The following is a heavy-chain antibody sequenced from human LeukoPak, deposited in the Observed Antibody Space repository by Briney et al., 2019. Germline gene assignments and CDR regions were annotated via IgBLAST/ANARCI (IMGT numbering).Heavy chain of an antibody. CDR2: INWNGGST. Sequence: GGSLRLSCAASGFTFDDYGTSWVRQAPGKGLEWVSGINWNGGSTGYADSVKGRFTISRDNAKNSLYLQMNSLRAEDTALYYCARGTYYYDSSGYPYFDYWGQGTLVTVSS. J-gene: IGHJ4*02. CDR3: ARGTYYYDSSGYPYFDY. V-gene: IGHV3-20*04. D-gene: IGHD3-22*01. CDR1: GFTFDDYG.